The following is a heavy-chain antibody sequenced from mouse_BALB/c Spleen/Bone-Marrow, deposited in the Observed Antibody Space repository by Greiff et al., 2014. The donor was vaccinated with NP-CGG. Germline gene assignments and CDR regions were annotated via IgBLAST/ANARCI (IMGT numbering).Heavy chain of an antibody. CDR1: GFTFTDYY. J-gene: IGHJ2*01. CDR2: IRNKANGYTT. V-gene: IGHV7-3*02. CDR3: ARALIVFDY. Sequence: EVKLMESGGGLVQPGGSLRLSCATSGFTFTDYYMSWVRQPPGKALEWLGFIRNKANGYTTEYSASVKGRFTISRDNSQSILYLQMNTLRAGDSATYYCARALIVFDYWGQGTTLTVSS.